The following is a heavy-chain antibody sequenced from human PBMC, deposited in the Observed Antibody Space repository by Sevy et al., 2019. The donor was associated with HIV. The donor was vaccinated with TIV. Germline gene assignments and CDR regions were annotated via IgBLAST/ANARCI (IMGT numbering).Heavy chain of an antibody. J-gene: IGHJ4*02. Sequence: GGSLRLSCAASGFTFSNYGMHWVRQAPGKGLEWVAVIWYDGINRYYADSVKGRFTISRENSKNTQYLQMNNLRAEDTAVYYCARDNLLPIMVSMVRGALSYYFDYWGQGTLVTVSS. CDR3: ARDNLLPIMVSMVRGALSYYFDY. CDR1: GFTFSNYG. CDR2: IWYDGINR. V-gene: IGHV3-33*01. D-gene: IGHD3-10*01.